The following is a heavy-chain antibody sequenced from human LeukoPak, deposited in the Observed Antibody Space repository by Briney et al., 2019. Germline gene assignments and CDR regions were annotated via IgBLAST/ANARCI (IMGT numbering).Heavy chain of an antibody. CDR2: IYSGGST. D-gene: IGHD4-11*01. Sequence: PGGSLRLSCAASGFTVSSNYMSWVRQAPGKGLKWVSVIYSGGSTYYADSVKGRFTISRDNSKNTLYLQMNSLRAEDTAVHYCASRATVTTDRFWFDPWGQGTLVTVSS. J-gene: IGHJ5*02. CDR1: GFTVSSNY. V-gene: IGHV3-53*01. CDR3: ASRATVTTDRFWFDP.